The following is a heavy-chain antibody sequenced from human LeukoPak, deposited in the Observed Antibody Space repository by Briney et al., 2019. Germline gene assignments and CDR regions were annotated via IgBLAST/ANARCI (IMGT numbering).Heavy chain of an antibody. CDR3: ARISRGPLVVVPAMDV. CDR2: INSDGSST. J-gene: IGHJ6*04. Sequence: QPGGSLRLSCAASGFTFSSYWMHWVRQAPGKGLVWVSRINSDGSSTSYADSVKGRFTISRDNAKNTLYLQMNSLRAEDTAVYYCARISRGPLVVVPAMDVWGKGTTVTVSS. D-gene: IGHD2-2*01. V-gene: IGHV3-74*01. CDR1: GFTFSSYW.